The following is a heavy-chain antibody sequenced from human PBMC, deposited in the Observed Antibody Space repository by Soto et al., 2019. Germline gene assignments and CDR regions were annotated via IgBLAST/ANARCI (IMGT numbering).Heavy chain of an antibody. CDR1: GGSFSGYY. CDR3: ASGEGAAAGTGF. Sequence: SETLSLTCAVYGGSFSGYYWSWIRQPPGKGLEWIGEINHSGSTNYNPSLKSRVTISVDTSKNQFSLKLSSVTAADTAVYYCASGEGAAAGTGFWGQGTLVTVSS. D-gene: IGHD6-13*01. J-gene: IGHJ4*02. V-gene: IGHV4-34*01. CDR2: INHSGST.